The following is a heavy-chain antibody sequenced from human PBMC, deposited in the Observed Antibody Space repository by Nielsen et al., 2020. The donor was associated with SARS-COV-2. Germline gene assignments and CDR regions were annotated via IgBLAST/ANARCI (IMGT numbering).Heavy chain of an antibody. J-gene: IGHJ6*02. CDR1: GFTVSSNY. V-gene: IGHV3-53*01. Sequence: GGSLRLSCAASGFTVSSNYMSWVRQAPGKGLEWVSVIYVGGSTYYAGSVKGRFTISRDNSKNTLYLQMNSLRAEDTAVYYCARKMNSPWIGELLYSPYYYYGMDVWGQGTTVTVSS. CDR2: IYVGGST. D-gene: IGHD3-10*01. CDR3: ARKMNSPWIGELLYSPYYYYGMDV.